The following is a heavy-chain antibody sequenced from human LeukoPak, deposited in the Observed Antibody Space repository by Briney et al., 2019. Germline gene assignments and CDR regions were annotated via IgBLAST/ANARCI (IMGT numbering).Heavy chain of an antibody. V-gene: IGHV1-18*01. Sequence: ASVNVSCKSSGYSFTSCGICWVRQPPGPGLELVGFISAYNGNTNYAQKLQDRVTTTTDTSTSTAYMELRSLRSDDTAVYYCARDRDSGYPANWFDPWGQGTLVTVSS. CDR3: ARDRDSGYPANWFDP. CDR2: ISAYNGNT. J-gene: IGHJ5*02. D-gene: IGHD5-12*01. CDR1: GYSFTSCG.